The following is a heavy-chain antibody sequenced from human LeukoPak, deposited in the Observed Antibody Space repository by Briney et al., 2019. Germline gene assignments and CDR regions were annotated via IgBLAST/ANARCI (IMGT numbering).Heavy chain of an antibody. D-gene: IGHD3-3*01. CDR1: GFDFSSNW. CDR2: IKGDGIST. Sequence: GGSLRLSCAASGFDFSSNWMHWVRHAPGQGLVWVSRIKGDGISTNYADSVKGRFTISRDIAKNTLYLQMNSLSAEDTGVYYCAKDHYWSIDYWGRGTLVTVSS. J-gene: IGHJ4*02. CDR3: AKDHYWSIDY. V-gene: IGHV3-74*01.